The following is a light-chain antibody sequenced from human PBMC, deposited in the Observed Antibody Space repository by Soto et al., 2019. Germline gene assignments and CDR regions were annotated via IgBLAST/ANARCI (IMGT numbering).Light chain of an antibody. Sequence: QLVLTQPPSVSGAPGQRVTISCTGSSSNIGAGYDVHWYQQLPGTAPKVLIYANSHRPSGVPDRFSGSQSGTSASLAITGLQADDEADYYCQSYDSSLSGSVVFGGGTKLTVL. CDR2: ANS. J-gene: IGLJ2*01. CDR1: SSNIGAGYD. CDR3: QSYDSSLSGSVV. V-gene: IGLV1-40*01.